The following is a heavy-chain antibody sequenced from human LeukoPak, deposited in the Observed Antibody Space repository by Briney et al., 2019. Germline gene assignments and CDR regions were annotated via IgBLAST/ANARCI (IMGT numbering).Heavy chain of an antibody. CDR3: APEGDGYILFDY. CDR1: GFTFSSHG. J-gene: IGHJ4*02. D-gene: IGHD5-24*01. Sequence: GGSLRLSCAASGFTFSSHGMHWVRQAPGKGLEWVAVISYDGSNKYYADSVKGRFTISRDNSKNTLNLQMNSLRVEDTAVYYCAPEGDGYILFDYWGQGTLVTVSS. V-gene: IGHV3-30*03. CDR2: ISYDGSNK.